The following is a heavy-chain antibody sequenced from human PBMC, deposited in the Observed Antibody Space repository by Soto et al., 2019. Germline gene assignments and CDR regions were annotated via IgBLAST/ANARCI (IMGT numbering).Heavy chain of an antibody. CDR3: AKGIEGYGVNSAFGY. CDR2: ISDGGGST. Sequence: EVQLLESGGGLVQPGGSLRLSCAASGFTFSNYAMSWVRQAPGKGLEWVSGISDGGGSTYYADSVEGRFTISRDNSKNTLYLQMNSLRAEDTAVYYWAKGIEGYGVNSAFGYWGQGTPVTASS. D-gene: IGHD4-17*01. J-gene: IGHJ4*02. V-gene: IGHV3-23*01. CDR1: GFTFSNYA.